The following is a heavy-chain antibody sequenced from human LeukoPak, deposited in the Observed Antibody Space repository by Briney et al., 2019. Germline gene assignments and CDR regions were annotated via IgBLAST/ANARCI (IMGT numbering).Heavy chain of an antibody. CDR1: GGTFSSYA. V-gene: IGHV1-69*06. CDR2: IIPIFGTA. J-gene: IGHJ4*02. CDR3: ASTSSGWYYPAGEFDY. Sequence: SVKVSCKASGGTFSSYAISWVRQAPGQGLEWMGGIIPIFGTANYAQKFRGRITITADKSTRTAYMELSSLRSEDTAVYYCASTSSGWYYPAGEFDYWGQGTLVTVSS. D-gene: IGHD6-19*01.